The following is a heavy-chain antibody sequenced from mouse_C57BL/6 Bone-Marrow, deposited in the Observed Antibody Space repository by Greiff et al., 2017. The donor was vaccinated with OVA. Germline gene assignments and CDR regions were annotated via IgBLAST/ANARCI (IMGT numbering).Heavy chain of an antibody. CDR2: IYPGNGDT. Sequence: QVQLQQSGAELVRPGASVKMSCKASGYTFTSYNMHWVKQTPRQGLDWIGAIYPGNGDTSYNQKFKGKATLTVDKSSSTAYMQLSSLTSEDSAVYFCARSPYYYGSSLYWYLDVWGTGTTVTVSS. CDR1: GYTFTSYN. V-gene: IGHV1-12*01. J-gene: IGHJ1*03. D-gene: IGHD1-1*01. CDR3: ARSPYYYGSSLYWYLDV.